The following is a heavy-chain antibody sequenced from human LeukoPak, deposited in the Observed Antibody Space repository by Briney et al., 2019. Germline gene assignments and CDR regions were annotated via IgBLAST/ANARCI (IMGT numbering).Heavy chain of an antibody. Sequence: PSETLSLTCTVSGGSISTFYWSWIWQTPGKGLEWIGYIYDSGSTNYNPSLKNRVTISLDMSKNQFSLKLRSVTAADTAVYYCARDLSLRRGIFDYWGQGTLVTVSS. D-gene: IGHD3-10*01. CDR3: ARDLSLRRGIFDY. V-gene: IGHV4-59*01. J-gene: IGHJ4*02. CDR2: IYDSGST. CDR1: GGSISTFY.